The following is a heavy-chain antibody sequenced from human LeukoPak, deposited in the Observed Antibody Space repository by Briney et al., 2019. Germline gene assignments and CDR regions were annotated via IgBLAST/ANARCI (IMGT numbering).Heavy chain of an antibody. CDR2: IIPIFGTA. J-gene: IGHJ4*02. Sequence: GSSVKVSFKASGGTFSSYAISWVRQAPGQGFEWMGGIIPIFGTANYAQKFQGRVTITADESTSTAYMELSSLRSEDTAVYYCARYCSSTSCYNGDYWGQGTLVTVSS. V-gene: IGHV1-69*01. CDR3: ARYCSSTSCYNGDY. CDR1: GGTFSSYA. D-gene: IGHD2-2*01.